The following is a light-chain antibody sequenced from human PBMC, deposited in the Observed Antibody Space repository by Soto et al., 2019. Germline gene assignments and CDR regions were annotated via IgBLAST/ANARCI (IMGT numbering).Light chain of an antibody. Sequence: PGERATLSCRASQSVSGRLAWYQQKPGQAPRLLIFGASSRATGILDRFSGSGSGTDFTLTISRLEREDFALYYCQHYTNSPITVGQGTRREIK. CDR3: QHYTNSPIT. CDR2: GAS. V-gene: IGKV3-20*01. CDR1: QSVSGR. J-gene: IGKJ5*01.